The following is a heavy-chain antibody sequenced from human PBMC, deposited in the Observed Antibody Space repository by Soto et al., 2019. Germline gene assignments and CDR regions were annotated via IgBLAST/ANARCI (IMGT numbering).Heavy chain of an antibody. CDR2: IIPIFGTA. J-gene: IGHJ4*02. CDR3: ARGVDYDRGGYYYFY. CDR1: GGTFNNYA. V-gene: IGHV1-69*13. Sequence: SVKVSCKASGGTFNNYAISWVRQAPGQGLEWMGGIIPIFGTANYAQKFQDRVTITADESTTTAYMELRSLRSEDTAVYYCARGVDYDRGGYYYFYWGQGTLVTVSS. D-gene: IGHD3-22*01.